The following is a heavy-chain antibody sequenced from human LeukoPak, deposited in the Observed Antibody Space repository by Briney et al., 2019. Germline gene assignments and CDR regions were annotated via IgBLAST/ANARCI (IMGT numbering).Heavy chain of an antibody. CDR2: IYSGGST. J-gene: IGHJ4*02. D-gene: IGHD6-13*01. Sequence: GGSLRLSCAASEFTVSSNHMTWVRQAPGKGLEWVSIIYSGGSTYYADSVKGRFTISRDNSKNTLYLQMNSLRAEDTAVYYCAKWGSGHRIAAAGTRDYWGQGTLVTVSS. V-gene: IGHV3-53*01. CDR3: AKWGSGHRIAAAGTRDY. CDR1: EFTVSSNH.